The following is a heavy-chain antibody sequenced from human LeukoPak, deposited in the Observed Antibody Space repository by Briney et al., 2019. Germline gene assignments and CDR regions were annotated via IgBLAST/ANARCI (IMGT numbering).Heavy chain of an antibody. CDR3: AKEAGQDYGALDAFDV. D-gene: IGHD4-17*01. Sequence: GGSLRLSCAASGFTFSIYSMNWVRQAPGKGLEWVSSIGGSSSSLYYAESVKGRFTISRGNARNPLYLQMNSLRAEDTAVYYCAKEAGQDYGALDAFDVWGQGTMVTVSS. J-gene: IGHJ3*01. CDR1: GFTFSIYS. CDR2: IGGSSSSL. V-gene: IGHV3-21*01.